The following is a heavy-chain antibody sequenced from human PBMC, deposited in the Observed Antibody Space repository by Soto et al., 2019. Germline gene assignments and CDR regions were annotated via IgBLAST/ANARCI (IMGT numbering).Heavy chain of an antibody. CDR1: GFTFSSYG. V-gene: IGHV3-30*18. CDR3: AKDGYGDNWYFDL. CDR2: ISYDGSNK. J-gene: IGHJ2*01. D-gene: IGHD4-17*01. Sequence: GGSLRLSCAASGFTFSSYGISWIRLSPGKGLEWVAVISYDGSNKYYADSVKGRFTISRDNSKNTLYLQMNSLRAEDTAVYYCAKDGYGDNWYFDLWGRGTLVTVSS.